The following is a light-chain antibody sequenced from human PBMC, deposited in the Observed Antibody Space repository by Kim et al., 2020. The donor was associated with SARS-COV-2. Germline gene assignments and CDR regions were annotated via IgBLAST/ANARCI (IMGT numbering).Light chain of an antibody. V-gene: IGLV4-69*01. CDR1: SGHSSYA. J-gene: IGLJ2*01. Sequence: QPVLTQSPSASASLGASVKLTCTLSSGHSSYAIAWHQQQQEKGPRYLMKLNSDGSHSTGDGIPDRFSGSSSGAERYLTISSLQSEDEADYYCQTWGTGIVVFGGGTKLTVL. CDR2: LNSDGSH. CDR3: QTWGTGIVV.